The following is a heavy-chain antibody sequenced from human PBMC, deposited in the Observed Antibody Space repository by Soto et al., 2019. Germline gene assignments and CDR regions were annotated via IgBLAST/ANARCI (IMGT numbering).Heavy chain of an antibody. Sequence: PGGSLRLSCAASGFTFSSYSMNWVRQAPGKGLEWVSSISSSSSYIYYADSVKGRFTISRDNAKNSLYLQMNSLRAEDTAVYYCARDQLRFLEWLPAPNYMDVWGKGTTVTVSS. CDR3: ARDQLRFLEWLPAPNYMDV. V-gene: IGHV3-21*01. J-gene: IGHJ6*03. CDR2: ISSSSSYI. CDR1: GFTFSSYS. D-gene: IGHD3-3*01.